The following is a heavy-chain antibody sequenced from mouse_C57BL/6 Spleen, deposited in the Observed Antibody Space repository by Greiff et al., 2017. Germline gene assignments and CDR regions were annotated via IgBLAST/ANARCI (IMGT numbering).Heavy chain of an antibody. D-gene: IGHD2-4*01. Sequence: VQLQQSGAELVRPGASVTLSCKASGYTFTDYEMHWVKQTPVHGLEWIGAIDPETGGTAYNQKFKGKAILTADKSSSTAYMELRSLTSEDSAVYYCTRGVYDYDFFAYGGQGTLVTVSA. CDR1: GYTFTDYE. V-gene: IGHV1-15*01. CDR2: IDPETGGT. J-gene: IGHJ3*01. CDR3: TRGVYDYDFFAY.